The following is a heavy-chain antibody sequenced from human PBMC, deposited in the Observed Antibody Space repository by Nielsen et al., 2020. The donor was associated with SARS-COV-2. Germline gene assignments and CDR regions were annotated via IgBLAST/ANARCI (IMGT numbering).Heavy chain of an antibody. J-gene: IGHJ4*02. CDR2: ISGSGGST. CDR3: ASGEYQLQIFDY. CDR1: GFTFSSYA. D-gene: IGHD2-2*01. V-gene: IGHV3-23*01. Sequence: LSLTCAASGFTFSSYAMSWVRQAPGKGLEWVSAISGSGGSTYYADSVKGRFTISRDNSKNTLYLQMNSLRAEDTAVYYCASGEYQLQIFDYWGQGTLVTVSS.